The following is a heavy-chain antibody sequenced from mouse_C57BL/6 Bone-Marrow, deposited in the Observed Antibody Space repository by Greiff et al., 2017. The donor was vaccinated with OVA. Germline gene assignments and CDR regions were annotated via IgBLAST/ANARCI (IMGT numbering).Heavy chain of an antibody. V-gene: IGHV1-20*01. CDR2: INPYNGDT. D-gene: IGHD2-4*01. Sequence: VQLQQSGPELVKLGDSVKISCKASGYSFTGYFMNWVMQSHGKSLEWIGRINPYNGDTFYNQKFKGKATLTVDKSSSTAHMELRSLTSEDSAVYYCAREEYDYELYFDYWGQGTTLTVSS. J-gene: IGHJ2*01. CDR3: AREEYDYELYFDY. CDR1: GYSFTGYF.